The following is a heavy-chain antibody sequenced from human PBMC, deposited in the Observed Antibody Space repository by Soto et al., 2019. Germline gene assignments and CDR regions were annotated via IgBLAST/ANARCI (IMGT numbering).Heavy chain of an antibody. Sequence: QVQLVQSGAEVKKPGASVKVSCKASGYTFTGYYMHWVRQAPGQGLEWMGWINPNSGDTNYAQKFQGRVTMTRDTSISTAYMELSRLRSDDTAVYYCARAPYTSPTRFDPWGQGTLVTVSS. CDR3: ARAPYTSPTRFDP. CDR1: GYTFTGYY. D-gene: IGHD2-2*01. V-gene: IGHV1-2*02. J-gene: IGHJ5*02. CDR2: INPNSGDT.